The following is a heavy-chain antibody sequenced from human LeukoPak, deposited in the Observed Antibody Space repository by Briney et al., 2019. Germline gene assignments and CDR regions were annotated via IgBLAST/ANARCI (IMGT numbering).Heavy chain of an antibody. CDR3: AGGVLGGYFDY. CDR1: GGSISSYY. Sequence: PSETLSLTCTVSGGSISSYYWSWIRQPPGKGLEWIGYIYYSGSTNYNPSLKSRVTISVDTSKNQFSLKLSSVTAADTAVYYCAGGVLGGYFDYWGQGTLVTVSS. J-gene: IGHJ4*02. V-gene: IGHV4-59*01. D-gene: IGHD2-8*02. CDR2: IYYSGST.